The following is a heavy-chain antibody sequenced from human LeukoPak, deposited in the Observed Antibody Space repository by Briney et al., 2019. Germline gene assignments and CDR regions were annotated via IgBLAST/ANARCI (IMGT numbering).Heavy chain of an antibody. D-gene: IGHD2-2*02. J-gene: IGHJ5*01. Sequence: PGGSLRLSCAASGFTFSSYWMNWLRQAPGKGLEWVANVKQDGSEKYYVDSVKGRFTISRDNAKNSLYLQMNSLRAEDTAVYYCAEEGAYPILTYDSGGQGALVTVSS. CDR2: VKQDGSEK. CDR1: GFTFSSYW. V-gene: IGHV3-7*01. CDR3: AEEGAYPILTYDS.